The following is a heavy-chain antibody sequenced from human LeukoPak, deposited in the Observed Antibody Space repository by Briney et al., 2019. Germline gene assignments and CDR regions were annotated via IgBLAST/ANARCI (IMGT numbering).Heavy chain of an antibody. Sequence: GASVKVSCKASGYTFTGYYMHCVRQAPGQGLEWMEWINPNSGGTNYAQKFQGRVTMTRDTSISTAYMELSRLRSDDTAVYYCARARFRSGGSCYYVYWGQGTLVTVSS. J-gene: IGHJ4*02. CDR3: ARARFRSGGSCYYVY. V-gene: IGHV1-2*02. D-gene: IGHD2-15*01. CDR1: GYTFTGYY. CDR2: INPNSGGT.